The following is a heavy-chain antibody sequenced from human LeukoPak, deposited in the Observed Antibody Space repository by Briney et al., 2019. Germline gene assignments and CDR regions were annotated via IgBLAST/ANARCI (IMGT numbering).Heavy chain of an antibody. Sequence: GGSLRLSCAASGFTLSNAWMSWVRQAPGKGLEWVGRIKSKTDGGTTDYAAPVKGRFTISRDDSKNTLYLQMNSLKTEDTAVYYCTTDRGGWYYFDYWGQGTLVTVSS. CDR1: GFTLSNAW. J-gene: IGHJ4*02. CDR2: IKSKTDGGTT. CDR3: TTDRGGWYYFDY. V-gene: IGHV3-15*01. D-gene: IGHD6-19*01.